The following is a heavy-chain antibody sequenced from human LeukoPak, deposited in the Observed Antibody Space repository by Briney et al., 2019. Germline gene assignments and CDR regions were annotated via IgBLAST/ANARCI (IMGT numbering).Heavy chain of an antibody. D-gene: IGHD3-16*01. Sequence: KPSETLSLTCTVSGGSISSYYWSWIRQPPGKGLEWIGYIYYSGSTNYNPSLKSRVTISVDTSKNQFSLKLSSVTAADTAVYYCARAGPGGLWGDYWGQGTLVTVSS. CDR2: IYYSGST. CDR3: ARAGPGGLWGDY. V-gene: IGHV4-59*01. CDR1: GGSISSYY. J-gene: IGHJ4*02.